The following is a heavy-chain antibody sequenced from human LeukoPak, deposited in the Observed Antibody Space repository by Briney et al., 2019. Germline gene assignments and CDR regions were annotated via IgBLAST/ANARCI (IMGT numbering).Heavy chain of an antibody. J-gene: IGHJ6*03. CDR1: GYTFSSYG. CDR3: AKDRGSSWYVDYYYMDV. V-gene: IGHV3-30*02. CDR2: IRYDGSNK. Sequence: PGGSLRLSCAVSGYTFSSYGMHWVRQAPGKGLEWVAFIRYDGSNKYYADSVKGRFTISRDNSKNTLYLQMNSLRAEDTAVYYCAKDRGSSWYVDYYYMDVWGKGTTVTVSS. D-gene: IGHD6-13*01.